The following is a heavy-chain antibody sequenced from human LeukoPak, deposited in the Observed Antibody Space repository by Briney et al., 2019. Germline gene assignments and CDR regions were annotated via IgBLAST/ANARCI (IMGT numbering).Heavy chain of an antibody. Sequence: PSETLSLTCTVSGGSISSSSYYWGWIRQPPGKGLEWIGSIYHSGSTYYNPSLKSRVTISVDTSKNQFSLELNSVTAADTAVYYCARCTSTTCYNFDYWGQGTLVTVSS. CDR3: ARCTSTTCYNFDY. J-gene: IGHJ4*02. D-gene: IGHD2/OR15-2a*01. CDR1: GGSISSSSYY. V-gene: IGHV4-39*07. CDR2: IYHSGST.